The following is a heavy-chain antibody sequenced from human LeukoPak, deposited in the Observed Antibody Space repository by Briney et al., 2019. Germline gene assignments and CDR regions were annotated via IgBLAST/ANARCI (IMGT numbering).Heavy chain of an antibody. D-gene: IGHD3-10*01. CDR2: IDTTTGNP. Sequence: GASVRVSCKASGYPFSAHFLNWLRQAPGQGLEWMGNIDTTTGNPRYAQDFTGRFVFSLDTSVSTAYLQITSLKADDTAAYYCVRGTPTPGMDYWGQGTQVTVSS. CDR1: GYPFSAHF. V-gene: IGHV7-4-1*02. CDR3: VRGTPTPGMDY. J-gene: IGHJ4*02.